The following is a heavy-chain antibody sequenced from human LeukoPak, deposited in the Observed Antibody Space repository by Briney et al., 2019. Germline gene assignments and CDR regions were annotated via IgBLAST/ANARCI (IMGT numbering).Heavy chain of an antibody. D-gene: IGHD3-10*01. CDR3: AKDSTAPISITMVRGRWYFDY. CDR2: IRYDGSNK. Sequence: GGSLRLSCAASGFTFSSYGMHWVRQAPGKGLEWVAFIRYDGSNKYYADSVKGRFTISRDSSKNTLYLQMNSLRAEDTAVYYCAKDSTAPISITMVRGRWYFDYWGQGTLVTVSS. V-gene: IGHV3-30*02. CDR1: GFTFSSYG. J-gene: IGHJ4*02.